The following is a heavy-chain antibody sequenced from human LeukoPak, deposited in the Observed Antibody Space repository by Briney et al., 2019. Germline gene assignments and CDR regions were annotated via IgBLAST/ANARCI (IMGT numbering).Heavy chain of an antibody. V-gene: IGHV4-61*01. CDR2: IYNDGST. Sequence: PSETLSHTSSVSGGSVNSGSSYWSRLLQPLGKGLERRGQIYNDGSTNLNPSLKSRVTVSADTSTNPLSLHLNSVTAADTAVYYCATRRVVGVAIYWYFDLWGRGTLVTVSS. J-gene: IGHJ2*01. CDR3: ATRRVVGVAIYWYFDL. CDR1: GGSVNSGSSY. D-gene: IGHD2-2*01.